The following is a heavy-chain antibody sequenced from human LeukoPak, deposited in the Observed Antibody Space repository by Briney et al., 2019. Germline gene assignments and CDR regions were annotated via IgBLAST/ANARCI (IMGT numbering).Heavy chain of an antibody. V-gene: IGHV1-69*13. D-gene: IGHD2-2*01. CDR2: IIPIFGTA. CDR3: ASAPFSRVVPAVSSPDV. J-gene: IGHJ6*02. CDR1: GYTFTGYY. Sequence: ASVKVSCKASGYTFTGYYMHWVRQAPGQGLEWMGGIIPIFGTANYAQKFQGRVTITADESTSTAYMELSSLRSEDTAVYYCASAPFSRVVPAVSSPDVWGQGTTVIVSS.